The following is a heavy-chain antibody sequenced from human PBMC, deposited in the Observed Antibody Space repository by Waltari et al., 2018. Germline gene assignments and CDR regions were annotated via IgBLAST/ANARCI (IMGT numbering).Heavy chain of an antibody. V-gene: IGHV3-74*03. CDR1: GFTFSTYW. J-gene: IGHJ6*02. D-gene: IGHD1-1*01. CDR3: ARVARRTYRSPVPGRHYYYGMDV. Sequence: EEQLVESGGGLVQPGDSLRLSCAASGFTFSTYWMNWVRQAPGTGPLWVTRIIMDASDTAYADSVKGRFTISRDNVKNTLYLQMNRLRAEDTAVYYCARVARRTYRSPVPGRHYYYGMDVWGQGTTVTVSS. CDR2: IIMDASDT.